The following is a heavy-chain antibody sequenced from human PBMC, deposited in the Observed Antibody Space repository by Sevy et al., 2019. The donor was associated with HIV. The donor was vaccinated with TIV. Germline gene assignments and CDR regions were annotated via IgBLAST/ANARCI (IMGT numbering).Heavy chain of an antibody. CDR1: GYTFTSYD. CDR2: MNPNSGNT. J-gene: IGHJ6*02. CDR3: AREYYDFWIGFYYYYGMDV. Sequence: ASVKVSCKASGYTFTSYDINWVRQATGQGLEWMGWMNPNSGNTGYAQKFQGRVTMTRNTSISTAYMELSSLRSEDTAVYYCAREYYDFWIGFYYYYGMDVWGQGTTVTVSS. D-gene: IGHD3-3*01. V-gene: IGHV1-8*01.